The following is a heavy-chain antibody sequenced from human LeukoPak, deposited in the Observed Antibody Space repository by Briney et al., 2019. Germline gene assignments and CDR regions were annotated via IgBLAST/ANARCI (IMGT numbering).Heavy chain of an antibody. CDR2: IKSKTDGGTT. V-gene: IGHV3-15*01. CDR1: GITYSSSS. Sequence: GGSLRLSCLASGITYSSSSMSGVRHAPGKGLEWVGRIKSKTDGGTTDYAPPVKGRFTISRDDSKKTLYQQMNSLKTEDTAVYYCTTGLGGLWFGELYDYWGQGTLVTVSS. J-gene: IGHJ4*02. D-gene: IGHD3-10*01. CDR3: TTGLGGLWFGELYDY.